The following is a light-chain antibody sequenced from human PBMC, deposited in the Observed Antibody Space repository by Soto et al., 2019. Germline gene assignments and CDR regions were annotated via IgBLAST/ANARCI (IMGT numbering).Light chain of an antibody. V-gene: IGKV1-39*01. CDR1: EHIRHY. Sequence: DIQMAQSPSSLSASLGDRVTITCRASEHIRHYLNLYQQKPGKAPTLLIYAASTLQTGVPSKFIGSGSGADFTLTISSLQPEDFASYYCQQTYTMPCTFGQGTKLEIK. J-gene: IGKJ2*02. CDR3: QQTYTMPCT. CDR2: AAS.